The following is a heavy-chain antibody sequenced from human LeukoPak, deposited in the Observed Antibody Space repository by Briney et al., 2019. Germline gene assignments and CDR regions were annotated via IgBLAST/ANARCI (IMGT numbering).Heavy chain of an antibody. D-gene: IGHD6-19*01. J-gene: IGHJ4*02. CDR1: GFTLSNIA. Sequence: SGGSLRLSCAASGFTLSNIAMSWVRQAPGKGLEWVSTLSGSGLNTFYADSVKGRFTISRDNSKNTLYLQLNSLRAEDTAVYHCVKRYSTGWYYFDLWGQGTVVTVSS. CDR2: LSGSGLNT. CDR3: VKRYSTGWYYFDL. V-gene: IGHV3-23*01.